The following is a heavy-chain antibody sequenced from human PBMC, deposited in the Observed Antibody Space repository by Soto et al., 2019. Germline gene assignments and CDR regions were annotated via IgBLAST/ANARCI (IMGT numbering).Heavy chain of an antibody. CDR1: GFTFSSFG. D-gene: IGHD2-15*01. V-gene: IGHV3-30*18. Sequence: QVQLVESGGGVVQPGTSERLSCAASGFTFSSFGMHWVRQPPGKGLEWVAVTSSEGYNINYADSVKGRFTISRDNSKNTLFLQMNSLRAEDTAVYFCAKKLPGPYHALFDHCGQGALVTVSA. CDR3: AKKLPGPYHALFDH. CDR2: TSSEGYNI. J-gene: IGHJ4*02.